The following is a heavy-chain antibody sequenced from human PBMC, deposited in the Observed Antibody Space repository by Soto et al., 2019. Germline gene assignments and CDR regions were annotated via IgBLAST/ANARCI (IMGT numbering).Heavy chain of an antibody. J-gene: IGHJ4*02. D-gene: IGHD5-18*01. CDR2: IYYSGST. CDR3: ARVGYPYYFDY. CDR1: GGSISSGDYY. Sequence: PSETLSPTCPVSGGSISSGDYYWSWIRQPPGKGLEWIGYIYYSGSTYYNPSLKSRVTISVDTSKNQFSLKLSSVTAADTAVYYCARVGYPYYFDYWGQGTLVTVSS. V-gene: IGHV4-30-4*01.